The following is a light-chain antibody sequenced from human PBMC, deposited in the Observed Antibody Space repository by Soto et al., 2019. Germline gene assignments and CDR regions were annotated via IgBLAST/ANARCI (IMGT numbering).Light chain of an antibody. J-gene: IGLJ1*01. Sequence: QSVLRQPPSVSGAPGQRVTISYTGSSSNIGAGYDVHWYQQLPGTAPKLLIYGNSNRPSGVPDRFSGSKSGTSASLAITGLQAEHEADYYCQSYASSLCGYVFGTGPKITVL. CDR3: QSYASSLCGYV. CDR1: SSNIGAGYD. CDR2: GNS. V-gene: IGLV1-40*01.